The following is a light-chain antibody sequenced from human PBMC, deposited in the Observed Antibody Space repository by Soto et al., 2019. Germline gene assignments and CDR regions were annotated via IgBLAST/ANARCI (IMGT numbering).Light chain of an antibody. CDR2: AAS. CDR1: QTIDSY. J-gene: IGKJ5*01. Sequence: DIQLTQSPPSLSATVGDRVTITCRASQTIDSYLNWFQQKPGMAPKLLIYAASKLQSGVPSRFRGSGSGTDFNLTIDTLQPDDFASYYCQQTRSGITFGQGTRLEI. CDR3: QQTRSGIT. V-gene: IGKV1-39*01.